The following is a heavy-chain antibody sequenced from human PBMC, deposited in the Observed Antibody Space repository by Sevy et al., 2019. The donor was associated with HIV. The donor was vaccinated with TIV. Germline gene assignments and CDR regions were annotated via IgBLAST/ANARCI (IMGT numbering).Heavy chain of an antibody. CDR3: AKDSWGVAGYSHY. CDR1: GFTFSSYG. D-gene: IGHD6-19*01. CDR2: ISYDGSNK. Sequence: GGSLRLSCAASGFTFSSYGMHWVRQAPGKGLEWVAVISYDGSNKYYADSVKGRFTISRDNSKNTLYLQMNSLRAEDTAVYYCAKDSWGVAGYSHYWGQGTLVTVSS. J-gene: IGHJ4*02. V-gene: IGHV3-30*18.